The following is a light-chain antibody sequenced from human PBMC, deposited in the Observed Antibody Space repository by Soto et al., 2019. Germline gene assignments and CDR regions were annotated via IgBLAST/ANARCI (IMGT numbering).Light chain of an antibody. Sequence: EIVLTQSPGTLSLSLGERATLSCRASQSLRSSLAWYQQKPGQAPRLLIYDASTRATGIPARFSGSGSGTDFTLTISSLEPEDFAVYYCQQRNSWPPTFTFGQGTRLEI. CDR3: QQRNSWPPTFT. CDR2: DAS. V-gene: IGKV3-11*01. J-gene: IGKJ5*01. CDR1: QSLRSS.